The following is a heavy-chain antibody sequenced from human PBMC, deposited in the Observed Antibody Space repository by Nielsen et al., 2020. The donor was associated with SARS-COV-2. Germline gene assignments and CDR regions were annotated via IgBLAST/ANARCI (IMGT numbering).Heavy chain of an antibody. J-gene: IGHJ6*02. D-gene: IGHD3-10*01. CDR1: GFTFDDYA. Sequence: SLKISCAASGFTFDDYAMHWVRQAPGKGLEWVSGISWNSGSIGYADSVKGRFTISRDNAKNSLYLQMNSLRAEDTALYYCALLGGIYGSGSYYNGQYYGMDVWGQGTTVTVSS. V-gene: IGHV3-9*01. CDR2: ISWNSGSI. CDR3: ALLGGIYGSGSYYNGQYYGMDV.